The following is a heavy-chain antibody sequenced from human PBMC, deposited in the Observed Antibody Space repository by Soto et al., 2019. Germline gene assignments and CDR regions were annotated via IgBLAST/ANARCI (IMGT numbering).Heavy chain of an antibody. CDR2: ISGSGSST. CDR1: GFTFSSYS. V-gene: IGHV3-23*01. J-gene: IGHJ4*02. Sequence: GGSLRLSCAASGFTFSSYSMNWVRQAPGKGLEWVSAISGSGSSTYYADSVKGRFTISRDNAKNTLYLQMNSLRAEDTAVYYCAKSQPRRALTPALFDYWGQGTLVTVSS. CDR3: AKSQPRRALTPALFDY.